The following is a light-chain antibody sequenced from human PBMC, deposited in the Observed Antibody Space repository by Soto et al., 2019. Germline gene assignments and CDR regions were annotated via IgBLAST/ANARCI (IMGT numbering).Light chain of an antibody. CDR3: SSYTRTNSYV. V-gene: IGLV2-14*01. CDR2: EVA. CDR1: GSDVGGYNY. Sequence: QSVLTQPASVSGSPGQSITISCTGTGSDVGGYNYVSWYQHHPGKAPKLMIYEVADRPSGVSSRFSGSKSGNTASLTISGLQAEDEAGYYCSSYTRTNSYVFGAGTKVTVL. J-gene: IGLJ1*01.